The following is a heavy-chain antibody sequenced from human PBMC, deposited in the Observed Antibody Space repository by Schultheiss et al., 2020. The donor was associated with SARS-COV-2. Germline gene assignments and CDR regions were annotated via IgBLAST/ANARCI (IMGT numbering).Heavy chain of an antibody. V-gene: IGHV4-31*03. CDR2: IYYSGST. D-gene: IGHD3-3*01. CDR3: ARGVGGTRYYYYGMDV. CDR1: GGSISSGGYY. J-gene: IGHJ6*02. Sequence: SETLSLTCTVSGGSISSGGYYWSWIRQHPGKGLEWIGYIYYSGSTYYNPSLKSRVTISVDTSKNQFSLQLNSVTPEDTAVYYCARGVGGTRYYYYGMDVWGQGTTVTVSS.